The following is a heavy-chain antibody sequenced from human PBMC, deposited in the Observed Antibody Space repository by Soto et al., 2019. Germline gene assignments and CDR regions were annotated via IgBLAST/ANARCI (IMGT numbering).Heavy chain of an antibody. J-gene: IGHJ4*03. Sequence: SETLSLACTVSGGSISSSSYYWGWIRQPPGKGLEWIGSIYYSGSTYYNPSLKSRVTISVDTSKNQFSLKLSSVTAADTAVYYCARTGDIVVVPAAHFDYWGQGTMVTAPQ. CDR3: ARTGDIVVVPAAHFDY. D-gene: IGHD2-2*01. CDR2: IYYSGST. CDR1: GGSISSSSYY. V-gene: IGHV4-39*01.